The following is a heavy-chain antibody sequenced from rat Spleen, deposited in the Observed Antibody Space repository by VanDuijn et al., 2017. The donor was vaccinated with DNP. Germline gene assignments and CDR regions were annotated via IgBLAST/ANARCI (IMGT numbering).Heavy chain of an antibody. Sequence: QIQLQQSGAELAKPGSSVKISCKASGYTFTSYYIGWIKQTTGQGLEYIGYINPGSGGTSYNVKFKGKATLTVDKSSSTAFMQLSSLTPDDSAVYYCARRRLPYWYFDFWGPGTMVTVSS. V-gene: IGHV1-43*01. CDR2: INPGSGGT. CDR1: GYTFTSYY. D-gene: IGHD1-4*01. CDR3: ARRRLPYWYFDF. J-gene: IGHJ1*01.